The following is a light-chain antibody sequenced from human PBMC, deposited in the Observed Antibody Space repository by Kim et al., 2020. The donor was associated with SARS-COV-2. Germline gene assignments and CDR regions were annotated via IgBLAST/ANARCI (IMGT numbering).Light chain of an antibody. V-gene: IGKV1-33*01. Sequence: ASLGDRVTITCQASQDIKKYLNWFQQKPGKAPKLLIYDASNLEVGVPSRFTRGGSGTHFTLTISDLQPVDVATYYCQQSDNLPLTFGPGTKVDIK. J-gene: IGKJ3*01. CDR1: QDIKKY. CDR2: DAS. CDR3: QQSDNLPLT.